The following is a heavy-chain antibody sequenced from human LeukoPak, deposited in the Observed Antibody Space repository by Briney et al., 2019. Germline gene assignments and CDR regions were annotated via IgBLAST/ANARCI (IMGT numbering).Heavy chain of an antibody. J-gene: IGHJ5*02. D-gene: IGHD3-10*01. CDR1: GFTFSSYA. CDR2: ISGSGGST. Sequence: GGSLRLSCAASGFTFSSYAMSWVRQAPGKGLEWVSAISGSGGSTYYADSVKGRFTISRDNSKNTLYLQMNSLRAEDTAVYYCAKSMVRGVSGNWFDPWGQETLVTVSS. CDR3: AKSMVRGVSGNWFDP. V-gene: IGHV3-23*01.